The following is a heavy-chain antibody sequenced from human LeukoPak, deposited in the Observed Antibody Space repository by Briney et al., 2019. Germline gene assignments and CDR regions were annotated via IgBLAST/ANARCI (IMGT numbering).Heavy chain of an antibody. CDR2: IDPGNSET. J-gene: IGHJ3*02. Sequence: LGESLKISCKGSGYRFTRDWIAWVRQMPGKGLQWMGIIDPGNSETRYSPSFQGQVTITADKSISTAYLQWSSLKASDTAMYYCARLNDGLDIWGQGAMVIVSS. CDR3: ARLNDGLDI. V-gene: IGHV5-51*01. CDR1: GYRFTRDW.